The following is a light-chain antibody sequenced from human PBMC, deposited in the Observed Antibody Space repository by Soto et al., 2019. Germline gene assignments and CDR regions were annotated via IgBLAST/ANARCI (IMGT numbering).Light chain of an antibody. CDR3: GKWDSSLSAYV. J-gene: IGLJ1*01. Sequence: QSVLAQPPSVSAAPGQKVAISCSGSSSNIGNNYVSWYQQLPGTAPKLLIYDNNKRPSGIPDRFSGSKSGTSATLGITGLQTGDDADYYCGKWDSSLSAYVLPTGTRSPX. CDR1: SSNIGNNY. V-gene: IGLV1-51*01. CDR2: DNN.